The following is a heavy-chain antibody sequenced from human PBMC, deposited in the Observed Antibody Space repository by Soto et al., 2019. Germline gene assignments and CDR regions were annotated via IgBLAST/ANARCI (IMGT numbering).Heavy chain of an antibody. V-gene: IGHV4-4*02. CDR2: IFHAGST. CDR1: GGSITNTNW. CDR3: ARPRQHCIATTGYKSYLDY. J-gene: IGHJ4*02. D-gene: IGHD2-2*02. Sequence: QVQLQESGPGLVRPSGTLSLTCTVSGGSITNTNWWSWVRQPPGKGLEWLGAIFHAGSTNYNPSLKSRITRPADKSGNRSPRTLTSVPAADTAVYYCARPRQHCIATTGYKSYLDYWGQGTLFTFS.